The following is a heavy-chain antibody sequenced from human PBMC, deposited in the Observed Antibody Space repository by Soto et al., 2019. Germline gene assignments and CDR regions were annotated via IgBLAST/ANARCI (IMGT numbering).Heavy chain of an antibody. CDR1: GDTFTANY. CDR2: INPKSGGT. D-gene: IGHD2-21*01. Sequence: ASVKVSCKGSGDTFTANYLHWVRQAPGQGFEWIGWINPKSGGTKYPQNVQGRVTRTREMSLSTVYMTMTMLTSHDEALYYCARDMANGGVSGGFDYWG. J-gene: IGHJ4*01. CDR3: ARDMANGGVSGGFDY. V-gene: IGHV1-2*02.